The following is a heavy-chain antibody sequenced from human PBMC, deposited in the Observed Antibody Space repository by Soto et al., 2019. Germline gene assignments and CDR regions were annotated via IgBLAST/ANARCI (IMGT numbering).Heavy chain of an antibody. V-gene: IGHV1-18*04. CDR3: ARDLREIRTRPSNALDV. D-gene: IGHD1-26*01. CDR2: ISGYNGDT. CDR1: GYTFTNYG. Sequence: ASVKVSCKASGYTFTNYGISWGRQAPAQGLECMGWISGYNGDTNYAQKFQGRVTMTTDTSTSTAYMELRSLRSDDTAVYYCARDLREIRTRPSNALDVWGQATTVTVSS. J-gene: IGHJ6*02.